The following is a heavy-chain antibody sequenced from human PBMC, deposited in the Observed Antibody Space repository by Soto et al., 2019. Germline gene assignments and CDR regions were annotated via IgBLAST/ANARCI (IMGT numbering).Heavy chain of an antibody. Sequence: EVQLLESGGGLVQPGGSLRLPCAASGFRSHSFAMSWVRQTPGTGLEWVAGINGGGDATYYTDSVRGRFTISRDNFKNTLYLQMDSLRAEDTAVYYCAKESAATGIPFFDYWGQGTLVTVSS. D-gene: IGHD6-13*01. CDR3: AKESAATGIPFFDY. CDR1: GFRSHSFA. J-gene: IGHJ4*02. V-gene: IGHV3-23*01. CDR2: INGGGDAT.